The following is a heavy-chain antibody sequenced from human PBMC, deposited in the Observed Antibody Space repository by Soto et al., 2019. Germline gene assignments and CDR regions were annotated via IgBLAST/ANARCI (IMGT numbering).Heavy chain of an antibody. V-gene: IGHV1-18*01. D-gene: IGHD3-3*01. CDR2: ISAYNGNT. J-gene: IGHJ4*02. CDR3: ARYDFWSGYYGFEGFDY. Sequence: ASVKVSCKASGYTFTSYGISWVRQAPGQGLEWMGWISAYNGNTNYAQKLQGRVTMTTDTSTSTAYMELRSLRSDDTAVYYCARYDFWSGYYGFEGFDYWGQGTLVTVS. CDR1: GYTFTSYG.